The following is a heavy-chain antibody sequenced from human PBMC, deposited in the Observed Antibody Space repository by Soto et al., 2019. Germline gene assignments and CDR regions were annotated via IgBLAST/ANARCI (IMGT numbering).Heavy chain of an antibody. V-gene: IGHV4-34*01. CDR2: INHSGST. CDR3: ARGQGYYGSGSRWRFDP. Sequence: QVQLQQWGAGLLKPSETLSLTCAVYGGSFSGYYWSWIRQPPGKGLEWIGEINHSGSTNYNPSLKSRVTISLDTSKNEFSLKLSSVTAADTAVYYCARGQGYYGSGSRWRFDPWGQGTLVTVSS. J-gene: IGHJ5*02. D-gene: IGHD3-10*01. CDR1: GGSFSGYY.